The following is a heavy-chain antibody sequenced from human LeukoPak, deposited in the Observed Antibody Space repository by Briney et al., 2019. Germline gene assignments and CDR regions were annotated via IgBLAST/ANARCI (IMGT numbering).Heavy chain of an antibody. CDR1: GYTFINYH. CDR2: MNPNGGTG. V-gene: IGHV1-8*03. D-gene: IGHD4-17*01. Sequence: PVRASCSAPGYTFINYHINGVRQACGQGLEWMGWMNPNGGTGGYAQNFRGRVTITSDPSISTAYMELSSLRSEDPAVYFCARTTSLTASGYDYWGQGTRVTLSS. J-gene: IGHJ4*02. CDR3: ARTTSLTASGYDY.